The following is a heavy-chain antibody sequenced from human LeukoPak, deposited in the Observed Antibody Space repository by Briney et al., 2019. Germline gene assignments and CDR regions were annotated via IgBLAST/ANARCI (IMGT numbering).Heavy chain of an antibody. CDR2: MNPNSGNT. V-gene: IGHV1-8*01. D-gene: IGHD5-12*01. Sequence: ASVKVSCKASGYTFTSYDINWVRQATGQGLEWMGWMNPNSGNTGYAQKFQGRVTTTRNTSISTAYMELSSLRSEDTAVYYCARSPAGYGGYVRGDYWGQGTLVTVSS. J-gene: IGHJ4*02. CDR3: ARSPAGYGGYVRGDY. CDR1: GYTFTSYD.